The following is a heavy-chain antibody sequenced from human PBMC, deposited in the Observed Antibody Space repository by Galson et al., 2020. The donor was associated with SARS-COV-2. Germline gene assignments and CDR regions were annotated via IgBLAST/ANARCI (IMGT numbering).Heavy chain of an antibody. CDR2: ISGSGDST. D-gene: IGHD1-26*01. V-gene: IGHV3-23*01. CDR3: AKDKRDLLDAFEI. Sequence: GGSLRLSCGASGLTFSFYAMSWVRQAPGKGLEWVSAISGSGDSTYYADSVKGRFTISRDNSKNTLFLQMNSLRAEDTAVYYCAKDKRDLLDAFEIWGQGTMVTVSS. CDR1: GLTFSFYA. J-gene: IGHJ3*02.